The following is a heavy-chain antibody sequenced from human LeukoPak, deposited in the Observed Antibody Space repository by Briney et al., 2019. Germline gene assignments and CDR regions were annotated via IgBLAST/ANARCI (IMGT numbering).Heavy chain of an antibody. Sequence: GRSLRLSCAASGFTFSSYAMHWVRQAPGKGLEWVAVISYDGSNKYYADSVKGRFTISRDNSKNTLYLQMNSLRAEDTAVYYCAKGEYYDFWSGYSHFDAFDIWGQGTMVTVSS. CDR2: ISYDGSNK. J-gene: IGHJ3*02. V-gene: IGHV3-30-3*01. CDR3: AKGEYYDFWSGYSHFDAFDI. CDR1: GFTFSSYA. D-gene: IGHD3-3*01.